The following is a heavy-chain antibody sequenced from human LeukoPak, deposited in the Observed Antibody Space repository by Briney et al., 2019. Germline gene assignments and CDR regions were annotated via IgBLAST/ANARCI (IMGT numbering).Heavy chain of an antibody. J-gene: IGHJ6*03. CDR1: GYTFTSYG. CDR2: ISAYNGNT. V-gene: IGHV1-18*01. D-gene: IGHD3-3*01. CDR3: ARSITIFGVVITNYYMDV. Sequence: ASVKVSCKASGYTFTSYGISWVRQAPGQGLEWMGCISAYNGNTNYAQKLQGRVTMTTDTSTSTAYMELRSLRSDDTAVYYCARSITIFGVVITNYYMDVWGKRTTATVSS.